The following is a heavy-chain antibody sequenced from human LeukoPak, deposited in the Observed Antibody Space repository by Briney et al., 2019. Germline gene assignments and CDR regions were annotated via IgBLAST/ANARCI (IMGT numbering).Heavy chain of an antibody. CDR3: ARDGYDILTGYHTYFDY. CDR1: GFTFSSYW. J-gene: IGHJ4*02. Sequence: GGSLRLSCAASGFTFSSYWMTWVRQAPGKGLEWVANIKEDGTDKYYVDSVKGRFTISRDNAKNSLYLQMNSLRAEDTAVYYCARDGYDILTGYHTYFDYWGQGTLVTVSS. CDR2: IKEDGTDK. V-gene: IGHV3-7*01. D-gene: IGHD3-9*01.